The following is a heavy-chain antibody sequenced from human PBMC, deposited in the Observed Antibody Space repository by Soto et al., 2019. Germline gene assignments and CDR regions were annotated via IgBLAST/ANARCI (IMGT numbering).Heavy chain of an antibody. CDR3: ARGTTATTHSSVWFDP. J-gene: IGHJ5*02. Sequence: VASVKVSCKASGGTFSSYAISWVRQAPGQGLEWMGGIIPIFGTANYAQKFQGRVTITADESTSTAYMELSSLRSEDTAVYYCARGTTATTHSSVWFDPWGQGTLVTVSS. V-gene: IGHV1-69*13. D-gene: IGHD2-21*02. CDR1: GGTFSSYA. CDR2: IIPIFGTA.